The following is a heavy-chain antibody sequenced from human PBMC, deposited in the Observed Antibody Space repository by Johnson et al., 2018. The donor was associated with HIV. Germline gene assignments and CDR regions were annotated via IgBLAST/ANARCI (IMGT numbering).Heavy chain of an antibody. CDR2: ISWNSGSI. CDR3: AKDVGNYWPNAFDI. D-gene: IGHD3-22*01. V-gene: IGHV3-9*01. J-gene: IGHJ3*02. CDR1: GFTFDDYA. Sequence: EVQLVESGGGLVQPGRSLRLSCAASGFTFDDYAMHWVRQAPGKGLEWVSGISWNSGSIGYADSVKGRFTISRDNAKNSLYLQMNSLRAEDTALYYCAKDVGNYWPNAFDIWGQGTTVTVSS.